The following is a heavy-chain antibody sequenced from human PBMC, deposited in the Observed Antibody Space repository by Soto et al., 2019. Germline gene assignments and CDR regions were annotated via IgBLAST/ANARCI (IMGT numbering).Heavy chain of an antibody. J-gene: IGHJ4*02. CDR1: GFTFSSYS. D-gene: IGHD2-2*01. CDR3: SKRPYCGSTTCYYSFDY. V-gene: IGHV3-23*04. CDR2: ISGSGGST. Sequence: EVQLVESGGGLVKPGGSLRLSCAASGFTFSSYSMNWVRQAPGKGLEWVSQISGSGGSTYYADSVKGRFTISRDNSKNTLYLQMNSLRAEDTAVYYCSKRPYCGSTTCYYSFDYWGQGTLVTVSS.